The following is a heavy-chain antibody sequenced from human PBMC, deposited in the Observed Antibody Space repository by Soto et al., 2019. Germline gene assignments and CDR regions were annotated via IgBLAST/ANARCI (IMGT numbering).Heavy chain of an antibody. D-gene: IGHD6-19*01. CDR2: IYYSGST. CDR3: ASWTSGLAVAGYDAFDI. V-gene: IGHV4-31*03. J-gene: IGHJ3*02. CDR1: GGSISSGGYY. Sequence: PSETLSLTCTVSGGSISSGGYYWSWIRQHPGKGLEWIGYIYYSGSTYYNPSLKSRVTISVDTSKNQFSLKLSSVTAADTAVYYCASWTSGLAVAGYDAFDIWGQGTMVTVSS.